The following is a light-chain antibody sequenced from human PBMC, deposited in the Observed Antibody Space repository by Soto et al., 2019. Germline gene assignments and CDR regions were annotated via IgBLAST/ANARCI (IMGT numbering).Light chain of an antibody. CDR3: CSYADTYVE. J-gene: IGLJ2*01. CDR1: SSYVGAYNY. Sequence: QSALTQPRSVSGSPGQSVAISCTGTSSYVGAYNYVSWYQQHPGKAPKLMIYDVDKRPSGVPDRFSGSKSGNTASLTISGLQAEDGADYYCCSYADTYVELGGGTKLTVL. V-gene: IGLV2-11*01. CDR2: DVD.